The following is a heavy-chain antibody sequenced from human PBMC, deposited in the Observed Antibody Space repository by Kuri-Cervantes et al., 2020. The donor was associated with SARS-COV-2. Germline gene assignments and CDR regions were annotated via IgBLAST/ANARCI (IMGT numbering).Heavy chain of an antibody. CDR2: ISSSGSTI. CDR3: ARASKRWCSSSLFNWFDP. D-gene: IGHD6-6*01. J-gene: IGHJ5*02. CDR1: GGSFSGYY. V-gene: IGHV3-11*04. Sequence: GESLKISCAVYGGSFSGYYWSWIRQPPGKGLEWVSYISSSGSTIYYADSVKGRFTISRDNAKNTLYLQMNSLRAEDTAVYYCARASKRWCSSSLFNWFDPWGQGTLVTVSS.